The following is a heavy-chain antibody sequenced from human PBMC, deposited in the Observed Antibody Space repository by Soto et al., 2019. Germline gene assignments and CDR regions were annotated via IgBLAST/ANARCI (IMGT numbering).Heavy chain of an antibody. Sequence: QLVESGGRLVQPGGSLTLSCAASGFTFSNYWMHWVRQAPGKGLVWVSRIHYDGSTTRYGDSVNGRFTISRDNAKNTLYLHLNNLKVDDTAVYYCARDWYNFGSGSPRRGHWYFDLWGRGTLVTVSS. D-gene: IGHD3-10*01. CDR1: GFTFSNYW. V-gene: IGHV3-74*01. CDR2: IHYDGSTT. J-gene: IGHJ2*01. CDR3: ARDWYNFGSGSPRRGHWYFDL.